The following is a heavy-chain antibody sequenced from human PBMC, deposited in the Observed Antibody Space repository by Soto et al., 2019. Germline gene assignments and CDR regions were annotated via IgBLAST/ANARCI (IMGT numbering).Heavy chain of an antibody. CDR3: ARDKEQLASFYGMDV. D-gene: IGHD6-6*01. CDR1: GFTFSSYS. CDR2: ISSSSYI. Sequence: GGSLRLSCAASGFTFSSYSMNWVRQAPGKGLEWVSSISSSSYIYYADSVKGRFTISRDNAKNSLYLQMNSLRAEDTAVYCCARDKEQLASFYGMDVWGQGTTVTVSS. V-gene: IGHV3-21*01. J-gene: IGHJ6*02.